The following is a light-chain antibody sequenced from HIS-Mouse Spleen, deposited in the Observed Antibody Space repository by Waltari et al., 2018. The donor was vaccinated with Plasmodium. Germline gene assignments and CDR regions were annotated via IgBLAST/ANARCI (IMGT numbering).Light chain of an antibody. CDR3: AAWDDSLSGPV. CDR1: SSNLGSNS. J-gene: IGLJ2*01. V-gene: IGLV1-47*01. CDR2: RNS. Sequence: QSVLTQPPSASGTPGQRVTISCSGRSSNLGSNSVNWYQPLPGTAPKLLNYRNSQRPSGVPDRFSGSKSGTSASLAISGLRSEDEADYYCAAWDDSLSGPVFGGGTKLTVL.